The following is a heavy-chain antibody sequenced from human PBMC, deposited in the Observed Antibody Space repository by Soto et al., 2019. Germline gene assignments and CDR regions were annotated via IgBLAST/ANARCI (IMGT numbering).Heavy chain of an antibody. J-gene: IGHJ5*02. V-gene: IGHV4-31*03. CDR2: IYYSGST. CDR3: AKSVFP. CDR1: GRSISSGGYY. Sequence: QVQLQESGPGLVKPSQTLSLTCTVSGRSISSGGYYWSWILQHPGKGLEWIGFIYYSGSTNYNPSIKRGVTRSVDTSKNHFSLKLTSVTAADTAVYYCAKSVFPWGQGTLVTVSS.